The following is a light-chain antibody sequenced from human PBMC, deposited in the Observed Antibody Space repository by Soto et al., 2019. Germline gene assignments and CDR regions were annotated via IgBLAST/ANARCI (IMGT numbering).Light chain of an antibody. Sequence: QSVLTQPPSVSGAPGQRVTISCTGSSSNIGAGYDVHWYQHLPGTAPKLLIYGNSNRPSGVPDRFSGSKSGTSASLAITGFQAEDEADYYCQSYAGSSTYVFGTGTKVTVL. V-gene: IGLV1-40*01. CDR3: QSYAGSSTYV. CDR1: SSNIGAGYD. J-gene: IGLJ1*01. CDR2: GNS.